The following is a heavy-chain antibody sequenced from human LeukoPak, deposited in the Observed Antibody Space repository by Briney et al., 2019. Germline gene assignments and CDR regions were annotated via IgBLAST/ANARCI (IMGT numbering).Heavy chain of an antibody. CDR1: GYIFTSYW. CDR2: IYPGDSDT. V-gene: IGHV5-51*01. J-gene: IGHJ4*02. D-gene: IGHD6-13*01. Sequence: GESLQISCKGSGYIFTSYWIAWVRQLPGKGLEWMGIIYPGDSDTRYSPSFQGQVTISADKSISTAYLQWSSLKASDTAMYYCARPLGSSSWDPFDYWGQGTLVTVSS. CDR3: ARPLGSSSWDPFDY.